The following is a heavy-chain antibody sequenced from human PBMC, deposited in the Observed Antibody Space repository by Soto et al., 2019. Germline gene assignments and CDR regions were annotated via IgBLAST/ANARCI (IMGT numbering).Heavy chain of an antibody. CDR1: GYTFTSYG. J-gene: IGHJ4*02. CDR3: ATAVKAGGVTAIQPQFDY. CDR2: FDPDDGET. Sequence: ASVKVSCKASGYTFTSYGISWVRQAPGQGLEWMGGFDPDDGETNYAQKLQGRVTMTEDTSTDTAYMELSSLRSEDTAVYYCATAVKAGGVTAIQPQFDYWGQGTLVTVSS. D-gene: IGHD2-21*02. V-gene: IGHV1-18*01.